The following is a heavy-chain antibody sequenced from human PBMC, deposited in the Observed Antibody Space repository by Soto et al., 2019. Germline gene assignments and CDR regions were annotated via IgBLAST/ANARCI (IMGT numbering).Heavy chain of an antibody. CDR1: GFTFSRYS. Sequence: PGGSLRLSCAASGFTFSRYSMIWVRQAPGKGLEWVSYIGSTVTSIFYSDSVKGRFTISRDNAKNSLFLQMNSLRDEDTAVYYCVRDRAHYYYGMVVWGQGTTVTVSS. CDR3: VRDRAHYYYGMVV. CDR2: IGSTVTSI. V-gene: IGHV3-48*02. J-gene: IGHJ6*02.